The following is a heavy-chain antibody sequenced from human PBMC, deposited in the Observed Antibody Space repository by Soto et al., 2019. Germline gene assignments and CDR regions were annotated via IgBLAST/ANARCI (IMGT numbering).Heavy chain of an antibody. V-gene: IGHV1-69*13. CDR2: IIPVFQTA. J-gene: IGHJ4*02. D-gene: IGHD3-22*01. Sequence: SVKVSCKASGGLFSSYPISWVRQVPGQGLEWMGGIIPVFQTAHYTQRFQGRVTITADESTNTAYMELSSLRSEDTAIYYCARGGSGYTWFNEFWGQGTLVTVSS. CDR1: GGLFSSYP. CDR3: ARGGSGYTWFNEF.